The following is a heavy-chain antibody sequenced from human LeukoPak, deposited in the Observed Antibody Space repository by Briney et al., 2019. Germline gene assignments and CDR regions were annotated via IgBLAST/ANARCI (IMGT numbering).Heavy chain of an antibody. CDR3: AKDHSADGWPTFEY. J-gene: IGHJ4*02. CDR1: GLTFSSHA. Sequence: PGGSLRLSCAASGLTFSSHAMSWVRQAPGKGLEWVSGISSSGGSTYYADSVKGRFTISRDNSKNTLYLQMNSLRVDDSAIYYCAKDHSADGWPTFEYWGRGTLVTVSS. CDR2: ISSSGGST. V-gene: IGHV3-23*01. D-gene: IGHD5-24*01.